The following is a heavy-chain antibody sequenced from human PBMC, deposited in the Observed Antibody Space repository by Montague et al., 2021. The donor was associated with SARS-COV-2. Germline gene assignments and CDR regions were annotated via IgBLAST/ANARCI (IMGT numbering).Heavy chain of an antibody. CDR1: GGSISSYY. V-gene: IGHV4-59*01. D-gene: IGHD2-2*01. CDR3: AREGRGYCSSTSCQSAFDI. Sequence: SETLSLTCTVSGGSISSYYWSWIRQPPGKGLEWIGDMYYSGSTXXXPSXXXRVTISVDTSKNQFSLKLSSMTAADTAVYYCAREGRGYCSSTSCQSAFDIWGQGTMVTVSS. J-gene: IGHJ3*02. CDR2: MYYSGST.